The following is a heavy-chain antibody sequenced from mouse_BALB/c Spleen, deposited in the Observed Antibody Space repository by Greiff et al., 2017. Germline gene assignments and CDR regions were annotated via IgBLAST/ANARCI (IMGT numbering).Heavy chain of an antibody. CDR3: ARCYGSSYYFDY. Sequence: QVQLQQSGPELVKPGASVRISCKASGYTFTSYYIHWVKQRPGQGLEWIGWIYPGNVNTKYNEKFKGKATLTADKSSSTAYMQLSSLTSEDSAVYVCARCYGSSYYFDYWGQGTTLTVSS. CDR1: GYTFTSYY. J-gene: IGHJ2*01. V-gene: IGHV1S56*01. D-gene: IGHD1-1*01. CDR2: IYPGNVNT.